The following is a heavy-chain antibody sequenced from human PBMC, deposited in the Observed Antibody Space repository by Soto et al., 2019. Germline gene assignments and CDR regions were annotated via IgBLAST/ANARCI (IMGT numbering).Heavy chain of an antibody. V-gene: IGHV1-18*01. CDR3: ARDREVGLLWFGEPFDY. D-gene: IGHD3-10*01. J-gene: IGHJ4*02. CDR1: GYTFTSYG. CDR2: ISAYNGNT. Sequence: ASVKVSCKASGYTFTSYGISWVRQAPGQGLEWMGWISAYNGNTNYAQKLQGRVTMTTDTSTSTAYMELRSLRSDDTAVYYGARDREVGLLWFGEPFDYWGQGTLVTVSS.